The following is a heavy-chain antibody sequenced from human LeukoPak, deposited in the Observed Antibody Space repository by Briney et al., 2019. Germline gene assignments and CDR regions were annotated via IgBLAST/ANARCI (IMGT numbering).Heavy chain of an antibody. CDR1: GFTFSTSA. D-gene: IGHD5-12*01. J-gene: IGHJ3*02. CDR2: ISGSGDST. CDR3: AKGLGYLDAFDI. Sequence: GGSLRLSCAASGFTFSTSAMSWVRQAPGKGLEWVSGISGSGDSTYYADSVKGRFTISRDNSKNTLYLQMNSLRAEDTAVYYCAKGLGYLDAFDIWGQGTMVTVSS. V-gene: IGHV3-23*01.